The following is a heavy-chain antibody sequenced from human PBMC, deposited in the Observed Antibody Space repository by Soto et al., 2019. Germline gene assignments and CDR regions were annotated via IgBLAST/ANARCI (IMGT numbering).Heavy chain of an antibody. CDR1: GVTLSGYY. Sequence: PSETLSLTCTVSGVTLSGYYWSWIRQTPGKTLEWIGCIYFNGTTNYNPSLKSRVTISLDMSKNQFSLKLRSVTAADTAAYHCARGKGTHKYWGRGALVTVSS. V-gene: IGHV4-59*01. D-gene: IGHD3-10*01. J-gene: IGHJ4*02. CDR2: IYFNGTT. CDR3: ARGKGTHKY.